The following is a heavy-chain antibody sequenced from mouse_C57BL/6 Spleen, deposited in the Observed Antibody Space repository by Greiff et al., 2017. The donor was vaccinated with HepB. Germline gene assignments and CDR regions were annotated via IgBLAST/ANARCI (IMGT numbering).Heavy chain of an antibody. D-gene: IGHD2-4*01. J-gene: IGHJ4*01. V-gene: IGHV1-18*01. CDR2: INPNNGGT. CDR3: ARMDYDYYAMDY. CDR1: GYTFTDYN. Sequence: EVQLVESGPELVKPGASVKIPCKASGYTFTDYNMDWVKQSHGKSLEWIGDINPNNGGTIYNQKFKGKATLTVDKSSSTAYMELRSLTSEDTAVYYCARMDYDYYAMDYWGQGTSVTVSS.